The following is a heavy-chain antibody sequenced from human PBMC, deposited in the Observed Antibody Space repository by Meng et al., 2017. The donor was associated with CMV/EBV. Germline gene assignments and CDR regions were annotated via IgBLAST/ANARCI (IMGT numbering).Heavy chain of an antibody. J-gene: IGHJ6*02. CDR2: ISYDGSNK. CDR3: ARDHIVVVPAAIGYYYYYYGMDV. D-gene: IGHD2-2*01. CDR1: GFTFSSYA. V-gene: IGHV3-30*04. Sequence: GESLKISCAASGFTFSSYAMHWVRQAPGKGLEWVAVISYDGSNKYYADSVKGRFTISRDNSKNTLYLKMNSLRAEDTAVYYCARDHIVVVPAAIGYYYYYYGMDVWGQGTTVTVSS.